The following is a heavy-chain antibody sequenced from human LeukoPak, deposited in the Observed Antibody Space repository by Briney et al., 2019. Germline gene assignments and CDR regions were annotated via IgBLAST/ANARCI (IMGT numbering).Heavy chain of an antibody. CDR3: ARDVYSYNYFYGMDV. CDR1: GGSISSYY. V-gene: IGHV4-59*12. CDR2: IYYSGST. D-gene: IGHD5-18*01. Sequence: SETLSLTCTVSGGSISSYYWSWIRQPPGKGLEWIGYIYYSGSTNYNPSLKSRVTISVDTSKNQFSLKLSSVSAADTAVYYCARDVYSYNYFYGMDVWGQGTTVTVSS. J-gene: IGHJ6*02.